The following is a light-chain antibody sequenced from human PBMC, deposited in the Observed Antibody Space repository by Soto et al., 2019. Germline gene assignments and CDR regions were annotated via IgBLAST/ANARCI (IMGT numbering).Light chain of an antibody. CDR1: QSVSSY. V-gene: IGKV3-11*01. CDR3: QQRNNWPPLFT. Sequence: EIVLTQSPATLSLSPGDRATLSCRASQSVSSYLAWYQQKPGQAPRLLIYDASKRATGISARFSGSGSGTDFTLTINSLEPEDFAVYYCQQRNNWPPLFTFGPGTKVEIK. J-gene: IGKJ3*01. CDR2: DAS.